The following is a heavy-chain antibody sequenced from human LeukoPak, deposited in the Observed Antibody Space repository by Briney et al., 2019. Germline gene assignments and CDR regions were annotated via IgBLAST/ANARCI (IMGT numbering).Heavy chain of an antibody. CDR2: IYYSGST. V-gene: IGHV4-34*09. CDR3: ARALRSKGAFDI. Sequence: SETLSLTCAVYGGSSRGYYWNWLWIRQSPGKGLEWIGYIYYSGSTYYNPSLKSRVTISVDTSKNQFSLKLSSVTAADTAVYYCARALRSKGAFDIWGQGTMVTVSS. D-gene: IGHD4-11*01. CDR1: GGSSRGYY. J-gene: IGHJ3*02.